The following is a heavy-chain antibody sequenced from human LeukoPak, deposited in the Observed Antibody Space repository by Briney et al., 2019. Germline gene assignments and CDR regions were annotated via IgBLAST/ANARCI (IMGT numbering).Heavy chain of an antibody. Sequence: GGSLRLFCAASGFTFSSYAMHWVRQAPGKGLEWVAVISYGGSNKYYTDSVKGRFTISRDNSKNTLYLQMNSLRAEDTAVYYCARAPPRGYYGWGGYPGNGFAPGGQGPLVTVSS. CDR1: GFTFSSYA. J-gene: IGHJ5*02. CDR2: ISYGGSNK. V-gene: IGHV3-30-3*01. CDR3: ARAPPRGYYGWGGYPGNGFAP. D-gene: IGHD3-10*01.